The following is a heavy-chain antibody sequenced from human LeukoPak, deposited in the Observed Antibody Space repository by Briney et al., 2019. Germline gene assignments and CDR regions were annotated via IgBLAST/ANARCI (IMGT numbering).Heavy chain of an antibody. CDR2: IYSSGST. J-gene: IGHJ5*02. D-gene: IGHD3-22*01. CDR1: GGSFSGYY. V-gene: IGHV4-59*10. Sequence: SETLSLTCAVYGGSFSGYYWSWIRQPAGKGLEWIGRIYSSGSTNYNPSLKSRVTMSIDTSKNQFSLKLSSVTAADTAVYYCARVYDSSANENWFDPWGQGTLVTVSS. CDR3: ARVYDSSANENWFDP.